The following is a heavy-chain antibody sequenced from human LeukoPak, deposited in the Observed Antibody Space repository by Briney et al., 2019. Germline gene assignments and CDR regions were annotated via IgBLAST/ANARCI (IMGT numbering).Heavy chain of an antibody. CDR3: ARDYHGSGSLTTFDY. Sequence: ASVKVSCKASGYTFTSYGISWVRQAPGQGLEWMGIINPRGGSATSAQKFQGRVTLTRDTSTSTVYMELSSLRSEDTAFYYCARDYHGSGSLTTFDYWGQGTLVTVSS. D-gene: IGHD3-10*01. CDR2: INPRGGSA. J-gene: IGHJ4*02. CDR1: GYTFTSYG. V-gene: IGHV1-46*01.